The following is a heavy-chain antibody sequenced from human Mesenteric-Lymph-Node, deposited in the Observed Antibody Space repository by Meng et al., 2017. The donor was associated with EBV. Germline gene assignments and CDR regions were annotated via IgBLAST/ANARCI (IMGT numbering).Heavy chain of an antibody. Sequence: QLQLQASGPACVHPPGLLYLPCTGSGVSVSGYSFYWSWIRQPPGKGLEWIGFIYDSGITHYSPSLKSRVTISVDTSKNQFSLELRSMTPADTAVYYCARDRGWELLDYWGQGTLVTVSS. J-gene: IGHJ4*02. CDR2: IYDSGIT. CDR1: GVSVSGYSFY. D-gene: IGHD1-26*01. V-gene: IGHV4-61*01. CDR3: ARDRGWELLDY.